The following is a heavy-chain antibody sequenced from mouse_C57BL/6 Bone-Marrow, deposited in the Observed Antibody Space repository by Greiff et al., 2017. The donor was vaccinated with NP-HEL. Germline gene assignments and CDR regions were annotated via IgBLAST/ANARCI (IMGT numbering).Heavy chain of an antibody. J-gene: IGHJ4*01. D-gene: IGHD3-2*02. CDR1: GYTFTSYW. Sequence: QVQLQQPGAELVKPGASVKVSCKASGYTFTSYWMHWVKQRPGQGLEWIGRIHPSDSDTNYNEKFKGKATLTVDKPSSTAYMQLSSLTSEDSAVYSCAMNRETAQASYCAMDYWGQGTSVTVSS. CDR3: AMNRETAQASYCAMDY. CDR2: IHPSDSDT. V-gene: IGHV1-74*01.